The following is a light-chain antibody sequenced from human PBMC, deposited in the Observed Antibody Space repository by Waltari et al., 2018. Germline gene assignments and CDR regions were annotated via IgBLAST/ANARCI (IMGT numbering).Light chain of an antibody. J-gene: IGLJ2*01. CDR2: EVG. Sequence: QSALTQPRSGPGSPGQPVTIPCTGHSSDVGAYNYASWYQQHPGKAPNHMIYEVGKRPSGVPDRFSGSKSGNTASLTISGLQAEDEADYYCCSHAGSSVVFGGGTKLTVL. CDR1: SSDVGAYNY. CDR3: CSHAGSSVV. V-gene: IGLV2-11*01.